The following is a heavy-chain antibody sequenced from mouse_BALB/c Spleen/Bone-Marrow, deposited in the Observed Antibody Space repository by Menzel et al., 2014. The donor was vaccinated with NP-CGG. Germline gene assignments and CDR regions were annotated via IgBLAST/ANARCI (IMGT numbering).Heavy chain of an antibody. D-gene: IGHD5-1*01. CDR2: INPSNGGT. J-gene: IGHJ4*01. Sequence: GAELVKPGASVKLSCRASGYTFTNYYMYWVKQRPGQGLEWIGEINPSNGGTNFNEKFKSKATLTVDKSSSTAYMQLSSLTSEDSAVYYCTRLPHWGQGTSVTVSS. CDR1: GYTFTNYY. CDR3: TRLPH. V-gene: IGHV1S81*02.